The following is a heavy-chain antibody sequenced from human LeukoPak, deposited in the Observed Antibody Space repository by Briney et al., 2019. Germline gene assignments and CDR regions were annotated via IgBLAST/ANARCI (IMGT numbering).Heavy chain of an antibody. CDR2: IYYSGST. Sequence: SETLSLTCTVSGGSISSYYWSWIRQPPGKGLEWIGYIYYSGSTHYNPSLKSRVTISVDTSKNQFSLKLRSVTAADTAVYYCARLTGYSSESWFDPWGQGTLVTVSS. J-gene: IGHJ5*02. CDR3: ARLTGYSSESWFDP. CDR1: GGSISSYY. D-gene: IGHD3-9*01. V-gene: IGHV4-59*01.